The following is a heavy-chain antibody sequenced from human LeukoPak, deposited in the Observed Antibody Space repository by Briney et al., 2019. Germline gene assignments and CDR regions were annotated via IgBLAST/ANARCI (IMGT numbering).Heavy chain of an antibody. J-gene: IGHJ4*02. D-gene: IGHD1-26*01. CDR3: ARGSGSYQIFDY. V-gene: IGHV3-48*04. CDR2: ITSSSTTI. Sequence: GGSLRLSCAASGVTFSSYSMNWVRQAPGKGLEWVSYITSSSTTIYYADSVKGRFTISRDNAKNSLFLQMDSLRAEDTAVYYCARGSGSYQIFDYWGQGTLVTVSS. CDR1: GVTFSSYS.